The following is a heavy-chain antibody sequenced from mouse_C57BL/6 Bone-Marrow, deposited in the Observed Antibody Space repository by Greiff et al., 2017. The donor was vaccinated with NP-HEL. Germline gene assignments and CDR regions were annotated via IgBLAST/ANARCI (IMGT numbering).Heavy chain of an antibody. J-gene: IGHJ3*01. Sequence: QVQLQQSGAELVRPGASVKLSCKASGYTFTDSYINWVKQRPGQGLEWIARIYPGSGNTYYNEKFKGKATLTAEKSSSTAYLQLSSLTSEDSAVYFCARAYISVFAWGGEGTLATVSA. CDR3: ARAYISVFAW. D-gene: IGHD6-5*01. CDR1: GYTFTDSY. V-gene: IGHV1-76*01. CDR2: IYPGSGNT.